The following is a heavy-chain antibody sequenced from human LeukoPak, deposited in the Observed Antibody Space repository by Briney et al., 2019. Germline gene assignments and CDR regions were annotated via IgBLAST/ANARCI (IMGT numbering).Heavy chain of an antibody. D-gene: IGHD3-22*01. Sequence: GESLKISCKSSGDSFTRYWIGWVRQMPGKGLEWMGIIYPGDSDTRYSPSFQGQVTISADKSISTAYLQWSSLKASDTAMYYCARGGPHYFDSSGYSDAFDIWGQGTMVTVSS. CDR2: IYPGDSDT. J-gene: IGHJ3*02. CDR1: GDSFTRYW. CDR3: ARGGPHYFDSSGYSDAFDI. V-gene: IGHV5-51*01.